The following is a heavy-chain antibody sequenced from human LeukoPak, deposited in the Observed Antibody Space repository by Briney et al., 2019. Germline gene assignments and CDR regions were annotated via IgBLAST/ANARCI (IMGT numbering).Heavy chain of an antibody. CDR3: ARSIFSGRQYAFDI. CDR1: GYTLTELS. D-gene: IGHD5-12*01. J-gene: IGHJ3*02. Sequence: ASVKVSCKVSGYTLTELSMHWVRQAPGKGLEWMGGFDPEDGETIYAQKFQGRVTMTEDTSTDTAYMELSSLRSEDTAVYYCARSIFSGRQYAFDIWGQGTMVTVSS. V-gene: IGHV1-24*01. CDR2: FDPEDGET.